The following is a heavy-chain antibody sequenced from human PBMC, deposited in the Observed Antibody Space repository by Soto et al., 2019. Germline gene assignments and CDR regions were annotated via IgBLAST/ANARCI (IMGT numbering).Heavy chain of an antibody. Sequence: PSQTLSLTCAISGDSVSSNSAAWNWIRQSPSRGLEWLGRTYYRSKWYNDYAVSVKSRITINPDTSKNQFSLQLNSVTAEDTAVYYCARALSVRHSSREEANWCDPWGQGTLVTVSS. J-gene: IGHJ5*02. D-gene: IGHD6-13*01. CDR3: ARALSVRHSSREEANWCDP. V-gene: IGHV6-1*01. CDR1: GDSVSSNSAA. CDR2: TYYRSKWYN.